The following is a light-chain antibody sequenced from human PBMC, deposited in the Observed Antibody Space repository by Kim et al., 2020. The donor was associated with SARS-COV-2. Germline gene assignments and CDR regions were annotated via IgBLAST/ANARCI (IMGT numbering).Light chain of an antibody. CDR1: QSLNNN. CDR2: GPS. J-gene: IGKJ3*01. V-gene: IGKV3-15*01. Sequence: EIVMTQSPATLSVSPGERATLSCRASQSLNNNLAWYQQKPGQAPRLLIYGPSTRATGVAARFSGSGSGTEFTLTISSLQSEDFAVYYCQQYSNWPFTFGPGTKVDIK. CDR3: QQYSNWPFT.